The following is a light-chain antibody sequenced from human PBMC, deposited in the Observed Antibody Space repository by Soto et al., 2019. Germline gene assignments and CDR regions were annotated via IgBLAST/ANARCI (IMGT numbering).Light chain of an antibody. J-gene: IGLJ3*02. CDR1: RSNIGSNA. V-gene: IGLV1-44*01. CDR2: NDN. CDR3: AAWDDSLNARGV. Sequence: QSVLTQPPSASGTPGQRVTISCSGSRSNIGSNAVSWYQQLPGTAPKLLIYNDNQRPSGVLDRFSASKSGTSASLAISGLQSEDEADYYCAAWDDSLNARGVFGGGTKLTVL.